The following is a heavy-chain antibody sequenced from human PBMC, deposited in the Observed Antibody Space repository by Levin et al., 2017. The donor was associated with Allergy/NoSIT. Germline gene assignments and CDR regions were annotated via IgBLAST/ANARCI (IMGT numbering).Heavy chain of an antibody. V-gene: IGHV3-48*01. J-gene: IGHJ4*02. CDR3: ARDFHYSFDY. Sequence: GGSLRLSCAASGFDFNRYSMNWVRQAPGKGLEWVSYITGGSDVLYYADSVEGRFTISRDNAKISLYLQMNSLRADDTAVYYCARDFHYSFDYWGRGALVTVSS. CDR2: ITGGSDVL. CDR1: GFDFNRYS.